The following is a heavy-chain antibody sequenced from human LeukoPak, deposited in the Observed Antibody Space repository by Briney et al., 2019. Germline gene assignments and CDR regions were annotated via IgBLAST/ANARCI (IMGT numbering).Heavy chain of an antibody. V-gene: IGHV3-23*01. Sequence: PGRSLRLSCAASGFTFTRYAMSWVRQTPGQGLEGVSTFSGGVDTTYYADSVKGRFTISRENSKNTLDLQMNSLGAEDTAVYYCAKATLRTCSGARCYYFDNWGQGTLVTVSS. J-gene: IGHJ4*02. CDR1: GFTFTRYA. CDR2: FSGGVDTT. D-gene: IGHD2-15*01. CDR3: AKATLRTCSGARCYYFDN.